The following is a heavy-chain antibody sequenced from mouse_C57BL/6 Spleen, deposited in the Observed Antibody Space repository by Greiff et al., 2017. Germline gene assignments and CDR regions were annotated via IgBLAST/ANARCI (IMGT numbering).Heavy chain of an antibody. CDR3: ARANWDYFDY. CDR1: VSPFTDYN. D-gene: IGHD4-1*01. Sequence: EVKLMESEPGLLKPGASVRISCKASVSPFTDYNMNWVKQTNGKSLEWIGVINPNCGTTSYNQKFKGKATLTVDQSSSTAYMQLNSLTSEDSAVYYCARANWDYFDYWGQGTTLTVSS. V-gene: IGHV1-39*01. J-gene: IGHJ2*01. CDR2: INPNCGTT.